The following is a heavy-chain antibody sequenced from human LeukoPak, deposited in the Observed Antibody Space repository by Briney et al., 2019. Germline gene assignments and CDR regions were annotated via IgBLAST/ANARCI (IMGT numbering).Heavy chain of an antibody. CDR3: ARKNYGMDV. V-gene: IGHV3-66*01. Sequence: GGSLRLSRAAPVFTVSSNYMSWGRHAPGEGLEWVSVIDSGGSTYYAVTVKGRFTIYRDNSKNTLYLQMNSLRAEDTAVYYCARKNYGMDVWGQGTTVTVSS. CDR2: IDSGGST. J-gene: IGHJ6*02. CDR1: VFTVSSNY.